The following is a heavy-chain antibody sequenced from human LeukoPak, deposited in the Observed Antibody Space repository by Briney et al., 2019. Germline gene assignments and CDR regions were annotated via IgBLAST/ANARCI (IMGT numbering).Heavy chain of an antibody. V-gene: IGHV3-23*01. D-gene: IGHD3-9*01. CDR3: AKRGVTGYKEGFDY. Sequence: GGSLRLSCAASGFTFSSYAMSWVRQAPGKGLEWVSGISGSGSSTYYADSVKGRFTISRDNSKNTLYLQMNSLRAEDTAVYYCAKRGVTGYKEGFDYWGQGTLVTVSS. CDR1: GFTFSSYA. J-gene: IGHJ4*02. CDR2: ISGSGSST.